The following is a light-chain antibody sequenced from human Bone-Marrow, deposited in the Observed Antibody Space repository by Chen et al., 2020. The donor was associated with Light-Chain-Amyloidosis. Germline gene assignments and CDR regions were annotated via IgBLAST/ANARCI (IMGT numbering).Light chain of an antibody. J-gene: IGLJ3*02. CDR3: CSYAGSSTWV. Sequence: QSALTQPASVAGSPGQSITISCTGTSRCVGSYNLGSWYQQHQGKAPKLMIYEVSKRPSGVSNRFSGSQSGNTASLTISGLQAEDEADYCCCSYAGSSTWVFGGGTKLTVL. V-gene: IGLV2-23*02. CDR2: EVS. CDR1: SRCVGSYNL.